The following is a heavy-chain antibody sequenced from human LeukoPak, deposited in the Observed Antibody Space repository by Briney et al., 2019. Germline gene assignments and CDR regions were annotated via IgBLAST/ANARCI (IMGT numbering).Heavy chain of an antibody. CDR2: IYPGDSDI. V-gene: IGHV5-51*01. D-gene: IGHD6-19*01. CDR1: GYRFTSYW. CDR3: ARHGYSSGLDAFDI. Sequence: HGASLKISSKGSGYRFTSYWIGWVRQMPGKGLEWMGIIYPGDSDIRDSPSFQGQVTISADKSISTAYLQWSSLKASDTAMYYCARHGYSSGLDAFDIWGQGTMVTVSS. J-gene: IGHJ3*02.